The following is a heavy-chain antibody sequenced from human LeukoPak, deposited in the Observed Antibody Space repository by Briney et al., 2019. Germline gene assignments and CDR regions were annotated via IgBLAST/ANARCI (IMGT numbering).Heavy chain of an antibody. V-gene: IGHV3-11*04. J-gene: IGHJ4*02. D-gene: IGHD2-2*01. CDR3: ATGIVVVPAARYTPADY. CDR2: ISSSGSII. CDR1: GFTFSDYY. Sequence: GGSLRLSCAVSGFTFSDYYMSWIRQAPGKGLEWVSYISSSGSIIYYADSVKGRFTICRDNAKNSVDLQMNSQRVEDTAVYYCATGIVVVPAARYTPADYWGQGTLVTVSS.